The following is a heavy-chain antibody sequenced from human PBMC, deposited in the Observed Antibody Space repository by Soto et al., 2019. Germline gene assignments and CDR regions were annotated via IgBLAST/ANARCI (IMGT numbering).Heavy chain of an antibody. CDR1: GFTFDDYP. CDR2: ISWNSGSI. J-gene: IGHJ4*02. V-gene: IGHV3-9*01. D-gene: IGHD4-17*01. Sequence: PGGSLRLSCAASGFTFDDYPMHWVRQAPGKGLEWVSGISWNSGSIGYADSVKGRFTISRDNAKNSLYLQMNSLRAEDTALYYCAKEHDYGDYCFDYWGPGPLVTV. CDR3: AKEHDYGDYCFDY.